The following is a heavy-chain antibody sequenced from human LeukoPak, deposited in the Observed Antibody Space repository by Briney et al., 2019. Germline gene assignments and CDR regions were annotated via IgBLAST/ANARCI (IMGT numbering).Heavy chain of an antibody. V-gene: IGHV3-15*01. J-gene: IGHJ4*02. Sequence: GGSLRLSCAASGFTFSNAWMSWVRQAPGKGLEWVGRIKSKTDCGTTDYAAPVKGRFTISRDDSKNTLYLQMNSLKTEDTAVYYCTTGHYYYDSSGYSQQAYWGQGTLVTVSS. D-gene: IGHD3-22*01. CDR1: GFTFSNAW. CDR3: TTGHYYYDSSGYSQQAY. CDR2: IKSKTDCGTT.